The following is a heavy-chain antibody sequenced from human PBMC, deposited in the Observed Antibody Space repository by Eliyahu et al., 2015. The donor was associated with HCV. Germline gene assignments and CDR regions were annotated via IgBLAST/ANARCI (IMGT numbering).Heavy chain of an antibody. Sequence: EVQLVESGGGFVQPGGSLRLSXXAXGFXFSRYWMHWVRQAXGKGLVWVSRINDDGSSTSYADSVKGRFTISRDNAKNTLYLQMNSLTAEDTAVYYCARGSVIGWDWFDPWGQGTLVTVSS. CDR1: GFXFSRYW. V-gene: IGHV3-74*01. J-gene: IGHJ5*02. CDR2: INDDGSST. CDR3: ARGSVIGWDWFDP. D-gene: IGHD6-19*01.